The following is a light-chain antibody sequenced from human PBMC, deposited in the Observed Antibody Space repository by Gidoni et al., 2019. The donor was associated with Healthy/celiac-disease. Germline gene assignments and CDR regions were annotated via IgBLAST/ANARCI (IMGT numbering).Light chain of an antibody. CDR1: QSVSSN. CDR2: GAS. J-gene: IGKJ3*01. Sequence: EIVMTQSPATLSVSPGERATLSCRASQSVSSNLAWYQQKPGQAPRLLIYGASTRATGIPARCSGSGSGTEFTLTISSLQSEDFAVYYCQQYNNWLPLAFGPXTKVDIK. CDR3: QQYNNWLPLA. V-gene: IGKV3-15*01.